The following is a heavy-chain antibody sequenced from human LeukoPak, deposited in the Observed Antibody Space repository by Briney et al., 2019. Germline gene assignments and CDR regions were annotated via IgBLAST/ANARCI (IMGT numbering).Heavy chain of an antibody. J-gene: IGHJ4*02. CDR3: VRDGGLSGSYFDY. D-gene: IGHD1-26*01. Sequence: GGSLRLSCAASGFTVSSNYMSWVRQAPGKGLEWVSAIYSGGSTYYADSVKGRFTISRDNSKNTLYLQMNSLRAEDTGVYYCVRDGGLSGSYFDYWGQGILVTVSS. CDR1: GFTVSSNY. CDR2: IYSGGST. V-gene: IGHV3-53*01.